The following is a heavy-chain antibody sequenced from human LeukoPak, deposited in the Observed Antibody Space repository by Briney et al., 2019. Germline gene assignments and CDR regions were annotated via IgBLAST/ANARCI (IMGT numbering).Heavy chain of an antibody. CDR3: ARGSGGIGYDSSGYLGYFDC. CDR2: IIPIFGTA. J-gene: IGHJ4*02. CDR1: GGTFSSYA. V-gene: IGHV1-69*05. D-gene: IGHD3-22*01. Sequence: ASVKVSCKASGGTFSSYAISWVRQAPGQGLEWMGGIIPIFGTANYAQKFQGRVTITTDESTSTAYMELSSLRSEDTAVYYCARGSGGIGYDSSGYLGYFDCWGQGTLVTVSS.